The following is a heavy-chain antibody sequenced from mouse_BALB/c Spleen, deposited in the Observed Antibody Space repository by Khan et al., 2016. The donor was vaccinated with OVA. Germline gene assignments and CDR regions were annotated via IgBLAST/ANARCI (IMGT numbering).Heavy chain of an antibody. D-gene: IGHD1-1*01. CDR2: ISGDSSTV. V-gene: IGHV5-17*02. J-gene: IGHJ2*01. CDR1: GFTFTSFG. Sequence: EVQRVESGGGLVQPGGSRKLSCVASGFTFTSFGMHWVRQAPEKGLEWVAYISGDSSTVYYTDTVKGRFTISRDNPKNTLFLQMTRLRSEDMAIYYCARSYFYVYYFDQWGQGTTLTVSS. CDR3: ARSYFYVYYFDQ.